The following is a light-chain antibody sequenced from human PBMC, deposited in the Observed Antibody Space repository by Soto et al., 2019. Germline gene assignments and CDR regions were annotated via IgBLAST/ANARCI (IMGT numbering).Light chain of an antibody. CDR3: QSYDSSLSGFYV. J-gene: IGLJ1*01. Sequence: QAVVTQLPSVSGAPGQRVTISCTGSSSNIGAGYDVHWYQQLPGTAPKLLIYGNSNRPSGVPDRFSGSKSGTSASLAITGLQAEDEADYYCQSYDSSLSGFYVFGTGTKLTVL. V-gene: IGLV1-40*01. CDR2: GNS. CDR1: SSNIGAGYD.